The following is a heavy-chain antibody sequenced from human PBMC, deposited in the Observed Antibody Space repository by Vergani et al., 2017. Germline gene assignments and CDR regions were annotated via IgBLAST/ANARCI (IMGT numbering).Heavy chain of an antibody. Sequence: QVQQVQSGAEVKKPGASVKVSCKISGYTLTKFSMHWLLQAPGKGLEWMGGFDPEDGETIYAQKFQGRVTMTVDTATDTAYMELSSLRFEDTAVYYCATPRLRFSYYYYYGMDVWGQGTTVTVSS. J-gene: IGHJ6*02. D-gene: IGHD5-12*01. V-gene: IGHV1-24*01. CDR2: FDPEDGET. CDR3: ATPRLRFSYYYYYGMDV. CDR1: GYTLTKFS.